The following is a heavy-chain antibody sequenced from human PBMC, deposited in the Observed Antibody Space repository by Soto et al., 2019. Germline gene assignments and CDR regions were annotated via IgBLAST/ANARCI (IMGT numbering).Heavy chain of an antibody. V-gene: IGHV4-59*01. CDR3: ARVSVMAVAAQKWSFDY. CDR2: IYYSGST. CDR1: GGSISSYY. D-gene: IGHD6-19*01. Sequence: LSLTCTVSGGSISSYYWSWIRQPPGKGLEWIGYIYYSGSTNYNPSLKSRVTISVDTSKNQFSLKLSSVTAADTAVYYCARVSVMAVAAQKWSFDYWGQGTLVTVSS. J-gene: IGHJ4*02.